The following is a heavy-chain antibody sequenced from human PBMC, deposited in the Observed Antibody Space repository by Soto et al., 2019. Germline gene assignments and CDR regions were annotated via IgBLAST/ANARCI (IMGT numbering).Heavy chain of an antibody. D-gene: IGHD4-17*01. CDR2: ISYDGSNK. Sequence: QVQLVESGGGVVQPGMSLRLSCAASGFTFSSYAMHWVRQAPGKGLEWVAVISYDGSNKYYADSVKGRFTISRDNSKNTLYLQMNSLRAEDTAVYYCARGTHPVGRYGDHYYFYYWGQGTLVTVSS. CDR3: ARGTHPVGRYGDHYYFYY. J-gene: IGHJ4*02. V-gene: IGHV3-30-3*01. CDR1: GFTFSSYA.